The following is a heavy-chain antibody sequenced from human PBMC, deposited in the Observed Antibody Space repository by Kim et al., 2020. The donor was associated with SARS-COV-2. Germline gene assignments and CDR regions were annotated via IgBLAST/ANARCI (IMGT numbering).Heavy chain of an antibody. CDR2: IYYSGST. CDR1: GGSISSYY. D-gene: IGHD3-22*01. J-gene: IGHJ5*02. V-gene: IGHV4-59*13. Sequence: SETLSLTCTVSGGSISSYYWSWIRQPPGKGLEWIGYIYYSGSTNYNPSLKSRVTISVDTSKNQFSLKLSSVTAADTAVYYCARGEFDYYESSGFNERLNWFDPWGQGTMVTVSS. CDR3: ARGEFDYYESSGFNERLNWFDP.